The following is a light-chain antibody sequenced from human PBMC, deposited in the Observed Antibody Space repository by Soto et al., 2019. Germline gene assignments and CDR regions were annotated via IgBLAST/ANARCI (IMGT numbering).Light chain of an antibody. CDR2: DVS. Sequence: QSALTQLASVSGSPGQSITISCTGTSSDVGGYNYVSWYQQHPGKAPKLMIYDVSNRPSGVSNRFSGSKSGNTASLTISGLQAEDEADYYCSSYTSSSTLRVFGTGTKLTVL. CDR3: SSYTSSSTLRV. V-gene: IGLV2-14*01. CDR1: SSDVGGYNY. J-gene: IGLJ1*01.